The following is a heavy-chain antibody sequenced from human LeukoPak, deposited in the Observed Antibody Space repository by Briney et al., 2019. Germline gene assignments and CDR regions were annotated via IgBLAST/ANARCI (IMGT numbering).Heavy chain of an antibody. CDR2: IDTNTGNP. V-gene: IGHV7-4-1*02. D-gene: IGHD6-13*01. J-gene: IGHJ5*02. CDR3: ARDNYGAEEGIGSSLVWLDP. CDR1: GYTFTNYA. Sequence: ASVKVSCKASGYTFTNYAMNWVRQVPGQGLEWMGWIDTNTGNPTYAQGFTEQFVFSLDTSVNTAYLQINSLKSEDTAVYYCARDNYGAEEGIGSSLVWLDPWGQGTLDTVSS.